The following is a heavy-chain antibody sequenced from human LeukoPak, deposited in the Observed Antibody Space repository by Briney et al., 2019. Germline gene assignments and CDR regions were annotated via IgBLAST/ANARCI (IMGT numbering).Heavy chain of an antibody. Sequence: PGGSLRLSCAASGFTFSSYAMSWVRQAPGKGLEWVSAISGSGGSTYYADSVKGRFTISRDNSKNTLYLQMNSLRAEDTAVYYCAKDRLWGSGSHNFDYWGQGTLVTVSS. CDR2: ISGSGGST. CDR3: AKDRLWGSGSHNFDY. J-gene: IGHJ4*02. D-gene: IGHD1-26*01. V-gene: IGHV3-23*01. CDR1: GFTFSSYA.